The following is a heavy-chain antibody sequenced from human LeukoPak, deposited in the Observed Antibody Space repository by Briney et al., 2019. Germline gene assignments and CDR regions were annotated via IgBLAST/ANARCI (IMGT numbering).Heavy chain of an antibody. CDR1: GFTFSSYS. CDR3: ARDRSDYKRGRDFDY. J-gene: IGHJ4*02. CDR2: ISSSSSYI. D-gene: IGHD3-16*01. Sequence: GGSLRLSCAASGFTFSSYSMNWVRQAPGKGLEWVSSISSSSSYIHYADSVKGRFTISRDNAKNSLYLQMNSLRAEDTAVYYCARDRSDYKRGRDFDYWGQGTLVTVSS. V-gene: IGHV3-21*01.